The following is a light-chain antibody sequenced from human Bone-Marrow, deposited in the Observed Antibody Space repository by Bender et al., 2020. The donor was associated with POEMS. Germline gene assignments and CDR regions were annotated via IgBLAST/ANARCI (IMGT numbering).Light chain of an antibody. Sequence: QSALTQPASVSGSPGQSITISCTGTVSDLDAFNYVSWYQQHPGKAPKLMIYDVSYRPSGVSNRFSGSKSDNRASLTISGLQTEDEADYYCCSFAGLGVFGTGTKVTVL. CDR1: VSDLDAFNY. CDR3: CSFAGLGV. V-gene: IGLV2-14*03. J-gene: IGLJ1*01. CDR2: DVS.